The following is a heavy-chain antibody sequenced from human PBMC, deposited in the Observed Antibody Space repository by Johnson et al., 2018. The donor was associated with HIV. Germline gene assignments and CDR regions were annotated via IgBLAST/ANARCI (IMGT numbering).Heavy chain of an antibody. V-gene: IGHV3-11*04. Sequence: QVHLAESGGGLVKPGGSLRLSCAVSGFKFSDFYMTWIRQVPGKGLECVAYISSSGAGIYYADSVRGRFTISRDNAKNSLFLQMNSLSAEDTAIYYCARDPPGRALDVWGLGTTVTVSS. CDR3: ARDPPGRALDV. CDR1: GFKFSDFY. J-gene: IGHJ3*01. CDR2: ISSSGAGI.